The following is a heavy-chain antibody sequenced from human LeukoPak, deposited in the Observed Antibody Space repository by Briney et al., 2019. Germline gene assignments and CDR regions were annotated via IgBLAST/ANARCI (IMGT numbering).Heavy chain of an antibody. CDR3: ARQLRWGDFDY. V-gene: IGHV4-61*01. CDR1: GGSVSSGSYY. D-gene: IGHD4-23*01. J-gene: IGHJ4*02. CDR2: IYYGGST. Sequence: PSETLSLTCSVSGGSVSSGSYYWTWIRQPPGKGLEWIGYIYYGGSTNYNPSLKSRVTISVDTYKNQFSLKLSSVTAADTAVYYCARQLRWGDFDYWGQGTLVTVSS.